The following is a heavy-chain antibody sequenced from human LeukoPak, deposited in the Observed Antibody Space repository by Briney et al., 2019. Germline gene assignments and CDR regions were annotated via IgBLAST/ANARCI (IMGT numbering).Heavy chain of an antibody. CDR3: ARVSSSWYQDWYFDL. V-gene: IGHV4-4*07. CDR2: IDTSGNT. D-gene: IGHD6-13*01. Sequence: SETLSLTCTVSGGSINSYYWSWIRQPAGKGLEWIGRIDTSGNTNYKPSLKSRVTMSVDTSKNQFSLKLSPVTAADTAVYYCARVSSSWYQDWYFDLWGRGTLVTVSS. J-gene: IGHJ2*01. CDR1: GGSINSYY.